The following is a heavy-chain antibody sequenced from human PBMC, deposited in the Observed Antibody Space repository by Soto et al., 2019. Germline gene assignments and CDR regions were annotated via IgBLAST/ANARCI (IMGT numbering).Heavy chain of an antibody. Sequence: ASVKVSCKASGYTFTSYGISWVRQAPGQGLEWMGWISAYNGNTNYAQKLQGRVTMTTDTSTSTAYMELRSLRSDDTAVYYCARIPPPRYSSSWSNWFDPWGQGTLVTVSS. CDR3: ARIPPPRYSSSWSNWFDP. D-gene: IGHD6-13*01. V-gene: IGHV1-18*01. CDR2: ISAYNGNT. J-gene: IGHJ5*02. CDR1: GYTFTSYG.